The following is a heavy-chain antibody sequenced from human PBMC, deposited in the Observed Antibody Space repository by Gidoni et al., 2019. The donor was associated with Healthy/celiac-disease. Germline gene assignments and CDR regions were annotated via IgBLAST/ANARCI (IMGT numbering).Heavy chain of an antibody. CDR1: GGSISSRSYY. CDR3: ARDKGYSYGPDAFDI. D-gene: IGHD5-18*01. Sequence: QLQLQESGPGLVKPSETLSITCTVSGGSISSRSYYWGWIRQPPGKGLEWIGSIYYSGSTYYNPSLKSRVTISVDTSKNQFSLKLSSVPAADTAVYYCARDKGYSYGPDAFDIWGQGTMVTVSS. V-gene: IGHV4-39*07. CDR2: IYYSGST. J-gene: IGHJ3*02.